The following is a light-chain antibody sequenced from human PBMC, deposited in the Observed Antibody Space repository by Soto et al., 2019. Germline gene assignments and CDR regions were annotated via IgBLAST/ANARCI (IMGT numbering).Light chain of an antibody. CDR1: SSDVGGYNY. V-gene: IGLV2-11*01. CDR3: SSYSDTNIYV. CDR2: DVS. J-gene: IGLJ1*01. Sequence: QSVLTQPRSVSGSPGQSVTISCTGTSSDVGGYNYVSWYQQHPGKAPKLMIYDVSKRPSGVPRRFSGSKSGNTASLTVSGLQAVDEADYYCSSYSDTNIYVFGTGTKVTVL.